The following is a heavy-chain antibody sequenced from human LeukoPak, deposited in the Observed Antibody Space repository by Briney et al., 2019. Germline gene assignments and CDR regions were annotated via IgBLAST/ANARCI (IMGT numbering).Heavy chain of an antibody. CDR1: GYTFTSYD. D-gene: IGHD6-13*01. V-gene: IGHV1-8*01. CDR3: ASGYSSSWNYYGMDV. J-gene: IGHJ6*02. CDR2: MNPNSGNT. Sequence: ASVKVSCKAPGYTFTSYDINWVRQATGQGLEWMGWMNPNSGNTGYAQKFQGRVTMTRNTSISTAYMELSSLRSEDTAVYYCASGYSSSWNYYGMDVWGQGTTVTVS.